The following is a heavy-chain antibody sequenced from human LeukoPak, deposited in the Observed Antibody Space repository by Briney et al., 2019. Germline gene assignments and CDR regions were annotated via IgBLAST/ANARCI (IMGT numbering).Heavy chain of an antibody. Sequence: GGSLRLSCAASGFTFSSYSMNWVRQAPGKGLEWVSSISSSSSHIYYADSVKGRFTISRDNAKNSLYLQMNSLRAEDTAVYYCARDSSGYYSDYYYGMDVWGQGTTVTVSS. J-gene: IGHJ6*02. CDR3: ARDSSGYYSDYYYGMDV. V-gene: IGHV3-21*01. CDR2: ISSSSSHI. D-gene: IGHD3-22*01. CDR1: GFTFSSYS.